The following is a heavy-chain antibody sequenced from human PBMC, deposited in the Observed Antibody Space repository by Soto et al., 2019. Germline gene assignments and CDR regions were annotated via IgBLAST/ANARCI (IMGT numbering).Heavy chain of an antibody. J-gene: IGHJ4*02. Sequence: SETLSLTCTVSGGSISSYYWSWIRQPPGKGLEWIGYIYYSGSTNYNPSLKSRVTISVDTSKNQFSLKLSSVTAADTAVYYCARAIYGGNSGFDYWGQGTQVTVSS. D-gene: IGHD4-17*01. CDR2: IYYSGST. CDR3: ARAIYGGNSGFDY. V-gene: IGHV4-59*01. CDR1: GGSISSYY.